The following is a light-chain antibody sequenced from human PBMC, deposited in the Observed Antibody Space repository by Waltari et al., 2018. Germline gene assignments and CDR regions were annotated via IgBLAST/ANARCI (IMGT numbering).Light chain of an antibody. CDR3: QQYDTSSRT. CDR2: KAS. CDR1: QSIGTW. Sequence: DIQMTQSPSTLSASVGDRVPITCRASQSIGTWLAWYQLKPGEGPKLLIYKASNLESGVPSRFSGSGSGTEFTLTISSLQPDDLATYYCQQYDTSSRTFGQGTKVAIK. J-gene: IGKJ1*01. V-gene: IGKV1-5*03.